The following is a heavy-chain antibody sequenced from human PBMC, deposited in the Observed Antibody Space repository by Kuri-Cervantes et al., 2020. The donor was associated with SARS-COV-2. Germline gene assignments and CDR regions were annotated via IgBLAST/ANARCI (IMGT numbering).Heavy chain of an antibody. D-gene: IGHD3-16*01. CDR2: IWYDGRNT. J-gene: IGHJ5*02. CDR3: ARVRGDYVP. Sequence: GESLKISCASSGFTFSDYDMHWVRQAPGKGLGWVAVIWYDGRNTYYTGSVKGRFTISRDNSKNTLYLQMNSLRAEDTAVYYCARVRGDYVPWGQGTLVTVSS. CDR1: GFTFSDYD. V-gene: IGHV3-33*08.